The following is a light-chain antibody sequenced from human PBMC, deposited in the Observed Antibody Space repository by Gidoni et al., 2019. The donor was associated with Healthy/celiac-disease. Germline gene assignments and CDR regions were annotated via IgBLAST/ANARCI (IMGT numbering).Light chain of an antibody. CDR3: QQYYSTPGIT. CDR1: QSVLYSSNNKNY. CDR2: WAS. V-gene: IGKV4-1*01. Sequence: DIVMTQSPDSLAVSLGERATINCKSSQSVLYSSNNKNYLAWYQQKPGQPPKLLIYWASTRESGVPDRFSGSGSGTDFTLTISSLQAEDVAVYYCQQYYSTPGITFGQETRLEIK. J-gene: IGKJ5*01.